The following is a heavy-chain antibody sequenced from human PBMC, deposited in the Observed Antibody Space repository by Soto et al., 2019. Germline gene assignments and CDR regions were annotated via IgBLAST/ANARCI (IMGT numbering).Heavy chain of an antibody. Sequence: GGSLRLSCAASGFTFSSYSMNWVRQAPGKGLEWVSYISSSSSTIYYADSVKGRFTISRDNAKNSLYLQMNSLRAEDTAVYYCARVETVTTDTYYYYMDVWGKGTTVTVSS. CDR1: GFTFSSYS. V-gene: IGHV3-48*01. D-gene: IGHD4-17*01. J-gene: IGHJ6*03. CDR2: ISSSSSTI. CDR3: ARVETVTTDTYYYYMDV.